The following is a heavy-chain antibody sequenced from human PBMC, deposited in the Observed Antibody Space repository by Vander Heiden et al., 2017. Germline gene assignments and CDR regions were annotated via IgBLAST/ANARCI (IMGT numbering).Heavy chain of an antibody. Sequence: QVRLQESGPGLVKPSETLSLTCTVSGGSISSYYWSWIRQPPGKGLEWIGYIYYSGSTNYNPSLKSRVTISVDTSKNQFSLKLSSVTAADTAVYYCARDLGDVRDHYYGLYWFDPWGQGTLVTVSS. J-gene: IGHJ5*02. D-gene: IGHD3-10*01. CDR3: ARDLGDVRDHYYGLYWFDP. V-gene: IGHV4-59*01. CDR1: GGSISSYY. CDR2: IYYSGST.